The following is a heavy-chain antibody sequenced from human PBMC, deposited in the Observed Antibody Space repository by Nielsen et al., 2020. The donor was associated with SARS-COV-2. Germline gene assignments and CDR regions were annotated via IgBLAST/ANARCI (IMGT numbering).Heavy chain of an antibody. D-gene: IGHD2-2*01. J-gene: IGHJ6*02. V-gene: IGHV3-30-3*01. CDR3: ARALNRYCSSTSCYAAVPHYYYGMDV. CDR2: ISYDGSNK. Sequence: WIRQPPGKGLEWVAVISYDGSNKYYADSVKGRFTISRDNSKNTLYLQMNSLRAADTAVYFCARALNRYCSSTSCYAAVPHYYYGMDVWGQGTTVTVSS.